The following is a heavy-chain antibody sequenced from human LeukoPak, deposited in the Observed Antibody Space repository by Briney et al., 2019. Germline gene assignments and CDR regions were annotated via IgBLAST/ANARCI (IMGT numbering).Heavy chain of an antibody. Sequence: SETLSLTCAVSGGSISSGDYSWSWIRQPPGKGLEWIGYIYHSGSTYYNPSLESRVTISVDKSKNQFSLKLSSVTAADTAVYYCARGDSSSWSYYFDCWGQGTLFTVSS. CDR1: GGSISSGDYS. CDR2: IYHSGST. D-gene: IGHD6-13*01. V-gene: IGHV4-30-2*01. CDR3: ARGDSSSWSYYFDC. J-gene: IGHJ4*02.